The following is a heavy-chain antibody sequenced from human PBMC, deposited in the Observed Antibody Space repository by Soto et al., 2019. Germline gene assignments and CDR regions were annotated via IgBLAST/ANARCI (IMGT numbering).Heavy chain of an antibody. Sequence: LRLSCAASGFTFSGYAMTWVRQAPGKGLEWVSGISGSGANIYYADSVKGRFTISRDNSKNTLYLQMNSLRAEDTAVYSCARRTSYGSGSYMYYYYGLDVWGQGTTVTVSS. CDR2: ISGSGANI. CDR3: ARRTSYGSGSYMYYYYGLDV. V-gene: IGHV3-23*01. J-gene: IGHJ6*02. CDR1: GFTFSGYA. D-gene: IGHD3-10*01.